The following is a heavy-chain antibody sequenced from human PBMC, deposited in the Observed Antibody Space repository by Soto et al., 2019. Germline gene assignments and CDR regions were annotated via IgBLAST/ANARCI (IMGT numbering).Heavy chain of an antibody. J-gene: IGHJ6*03. D-gene: IGHD5-18*01. CDR2: ISGSGGST. CDR1: GFTFSSYA. Sequence: GGSLRLSCAASGFTFSSYAMSWVRQAPGKGLEWVSAISGSGGSTYYADSVKGRFTISRDNSKNTRYLQMNSLSAEDTAVYYCAKDRLQGYYYYMDVWGKGTTVTVSS. CDR3: AKDRLQGYYYYMDV. V-gene: IGHV3-23*01.